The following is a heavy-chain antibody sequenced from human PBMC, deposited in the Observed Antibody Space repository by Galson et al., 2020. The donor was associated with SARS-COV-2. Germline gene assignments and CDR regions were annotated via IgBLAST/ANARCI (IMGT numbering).Heavy chain of an antibody. J-gene: IGHJ4*02. CDR1: GYTFSNYD. Sequence: ASVKVSCKASGYTFSNYDINWVRQATGQGLEWLGCMNPNGDNTGYAQTLQGRLTMTRNTSISTAYMELSSLRSEDTAVYYCARGLGGVRGVSDYWGRGTLVTVSS. V-gene: IGHV1-8*01. D-gene: IGHD3-10*01. CDR3: ARGLGGVRGVSDY. CDR2: MNPNGDNT.